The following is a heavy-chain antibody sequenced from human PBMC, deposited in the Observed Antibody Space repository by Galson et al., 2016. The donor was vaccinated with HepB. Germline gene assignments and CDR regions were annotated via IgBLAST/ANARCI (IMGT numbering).Heavy chain of an antibody. CDR1: GFTFKNFG. J-gene: IGHJ6*02. Sequence: SLRLSCAASGFTFKNFGMTWVRQAPGKGLEWVSTICGSCGYIDYADSVQGRFTTSRDNSKNTLYQQMSSLRAEDTAVYPCVKEMGWGSSWDSHYGMDVWGQGTTVAVSS. D-gene: IGHD6-13*01. CDR2: ICGSCGYI. CDR3: VKEMGWGSSWDSHYGMDV. V-gene: IGHV3-23*01.